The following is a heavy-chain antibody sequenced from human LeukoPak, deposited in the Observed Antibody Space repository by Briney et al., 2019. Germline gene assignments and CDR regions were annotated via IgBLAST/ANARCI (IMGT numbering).Heavy chain of an antibody. CDR1: GFTFSSYW. CDR2: IKQDGSEK. J-gene: IGHJ4*02. Sequence: GGSLRLSCAASGFTFSSYWMSWVRQAPGKGLEWVANIKQDGSEKYYVDSVKGRFTISRDNAENSLSLHMNSLRDEDTAVYYCVRERYSSSWYYLYYFDYWGQGTLVTVSS. CDR3: VRERYSSSWYYLYYFDY. V-gene: IGHV3-7*03. D-gene: IGHD6-13*01.